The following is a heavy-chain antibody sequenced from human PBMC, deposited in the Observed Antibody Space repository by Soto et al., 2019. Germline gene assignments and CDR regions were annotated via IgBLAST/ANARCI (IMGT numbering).Heavy chain of an antibody. Sequence: SETLSLTCTVSGGSISSGDYYWSWIRQPPGKGLEWIGNIYYSGSTYYNPSLKSRVSISIDTSKNQFSLKLGSVTAADTAVYYCAREYYYDSSGYYPSDYWGQGTLVTVS. CDR1: GGSISSGDYY. CDR3: AREYYYDSSGYYPSDY. D-gene: IGHD3-22*01. J-gene: IGHJ4*02. V-gene: IGHV4-30-4*01. CDR2: IYYSGST.